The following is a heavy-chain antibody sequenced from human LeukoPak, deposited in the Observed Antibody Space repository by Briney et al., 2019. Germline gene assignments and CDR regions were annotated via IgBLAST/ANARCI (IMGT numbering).Heavy chain of an antibody. CDR2: INPNSGGT. Sequence: ASVKVSCKAPGYTFTGYYMHRVRQAPGQGLEWMGWINPNSGGTNYAQKFQGWVTMTRDTSISTAYMELSRLRSDDTAVYYCARVRVNGQQLDLDAFDIWGQGTMVTVSS. V-gene: IGHV1-2*04. CDR1: GYTFTGYY. D-gene: IGHD6-13*01. CDR3: ARVRVNGQQLDLDAFDI. J-gene: IGHJ3*02.